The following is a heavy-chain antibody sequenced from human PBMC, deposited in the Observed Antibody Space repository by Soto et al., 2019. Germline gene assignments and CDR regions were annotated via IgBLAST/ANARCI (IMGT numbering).Heavy chain of an antibody. CDR1: GFTFSSYW. V-gene: IGHV3-74*01. D-gene: IGHD6-13*01. CDR2: INSDGSST. Sequence: GGSLRLSCAASGFTFSSYWMHWVRQAPGKGLVWVSRINSDGSSTSYADSVKGRFTISRDNAKNTLYLQMNSLRAEDTAVYYCAREGSSSWYSYRDYYGMDVWGQGTTVTVSS. CDR3: AREGSSSWYSYRDYYGMDV. J-gene: IGHJ6*02.